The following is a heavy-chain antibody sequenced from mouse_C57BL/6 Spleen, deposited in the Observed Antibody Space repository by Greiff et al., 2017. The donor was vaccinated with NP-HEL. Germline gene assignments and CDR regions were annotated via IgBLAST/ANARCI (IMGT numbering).Heavy chain of an antibody. CDR3: ARRLLPYYFDY. CDR1: GYAFSSSW. J-gene: IGHJ2*01. D-gene: IGHD2-3*01. Sequence: VQLQQSGPELVKPGASVKISCKASGYAFSSSWMNWVKQRPGKGLEWIGRIYPGDGDTNYNGKFKGKATLTADKSSITAYMQLSSLTSEDSAVYFCARRLLPYYFDYWGQGTTLTVSS. V-gene: IGHV1-82*01. CDR2: IYPGDGDT.